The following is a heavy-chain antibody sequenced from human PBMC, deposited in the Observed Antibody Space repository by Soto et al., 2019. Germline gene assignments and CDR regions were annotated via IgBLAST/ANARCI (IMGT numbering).Heavy chain of an antibody. CDR2: VDNDGSGT. V-gene: IGHV3-74*01. CDR3: TTVFDY. CDR1: GFTFSNYW. J-gene: IGHJ4*02. Sequence: EVQLVESGGGLVQPGGSLRLSCAASGFTFSNYWMHWVRQAPGEGPVWVSRVDNDGSGTSYAESVKGRFTISRDNAKNTLYLQMNSLRVEDTSLYYCTTVFDYWGQGTLVTVSS.